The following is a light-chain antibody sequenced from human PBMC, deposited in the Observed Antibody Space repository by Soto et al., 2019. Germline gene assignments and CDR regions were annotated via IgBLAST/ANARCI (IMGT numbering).Light chain of an antibody. CDR1: SSDIGSYNL. Sequence: QSVLTQPASVSGSPGQSISISCTGTSSDIGSYNLVSWYQHHPGKAPKLMIYEVNKRPSGVSDRFSGSKSGYTASLTISGLQAEDEADYYCCSYAPSNTLLFGGGTQLTVL. CDR2: EVN. V-gene: IGLV2-23*02. CDR3: CSYAPSNTLL. J-gene: IGLJ2*01.